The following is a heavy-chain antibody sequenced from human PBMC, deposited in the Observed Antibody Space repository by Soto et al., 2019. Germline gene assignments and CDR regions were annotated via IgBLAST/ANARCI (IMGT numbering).Heavy chain of an antibody. CDR3: ARDPVVVVAATGTFDY. D-gene: IGHD2-15*01. Sequence: PGGSLRLSCAASGFTFSSYSMNWVRQASEKELEWVSSISSSSSYIYYADSVKGRFTISRDNAKNSLYLQMNSLRAEDTAVYYCARDPVVVVAATGTFDYWGQGTLVTVSS. CDR2: ISSSSSYI. CDR1: GFTFSSYS. V-gene: IGHV3-21*01. J-gene: IGHJ4*02.